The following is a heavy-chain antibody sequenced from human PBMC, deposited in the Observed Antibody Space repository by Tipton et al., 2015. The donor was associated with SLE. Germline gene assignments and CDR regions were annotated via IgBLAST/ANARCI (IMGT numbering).Heavy chain of an antibody. Sequence: TLSLTCTVSGGSISSSSYFWGWIRQPPGKGLEWIGSIYYSGNTYYNPSLKSRVTISVDTSENQFSLKLSSLTAADTAVYYCARGGYSSSSPDYWGQGTLVTVSS. CDR3: ARGGYSSSSPDY. D-gene: IGHD6-13*01. CDR2: IYYSGNT. J-gene: IGHJ4*02. CDR1: GGSISSSSYF. V-gene: IGHV4-39*07.